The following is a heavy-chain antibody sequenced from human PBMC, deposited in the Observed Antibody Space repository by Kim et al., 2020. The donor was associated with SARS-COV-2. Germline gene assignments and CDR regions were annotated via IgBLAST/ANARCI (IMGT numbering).Heavy chain of an antibody. J-gene: IGHJ4*02. D-gene: IGHD5-18*01. CDR3: SRDRSTVLDTPMEY. Sequence: GGSLRLSCAVSGFTFGDYAMNWVRQAPGKGLEWVSVISGYSLSIYYADSVKGRFTISRDNPANTLFLQMNSLRADDTAVYYCSRDRSTVLDTPMEYWGQGTLVTVSS. CDR2: ISGYSLSI. V-gene: IGHV3-23*01. CDR1: GFTFGDYA.